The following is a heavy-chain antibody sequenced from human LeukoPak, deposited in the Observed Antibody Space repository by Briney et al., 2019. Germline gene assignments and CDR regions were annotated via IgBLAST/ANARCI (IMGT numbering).Heavy chain of an antibody. J-gene: IGHJ6*02. CDR3: AGDWRIALVRGVINVPGGMNV. CDR2: IYPSTGST. Sequence: ASVKVSCKSSAYTFTTYYIHWVRQAPGQGLEWIGMIYPSTGSTYYAQRFQGRATMTRDTSTSTVYMELGSLTSDDTAVYYCAGDWRIALVRGVINVPGGMNVWGQGTTVTVSS. CDR1: AYTFTTYY. D-gene: IGHD3-10*01. V-gene: IGHV1-46*01.